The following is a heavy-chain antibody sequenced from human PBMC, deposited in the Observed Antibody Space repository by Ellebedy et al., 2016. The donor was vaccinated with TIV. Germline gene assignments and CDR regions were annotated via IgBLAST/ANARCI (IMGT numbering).Heavy chain of an antibody. J-gene: IGHJ4*02. CDR1: GGTFSSYA. CDR3: AREGDLGYYDSSGYYSY. V-gene: IGHV1-69*13. Sequence: SVKVSXXASGGTFSSYAISWVRQAPGQGLEWMGGIIPIFGTANYAQKFQGRVTITADESTSTAYMELSSLRSEDTAVYYCAREGDLGYYDSSGYYSYWGQGTLVTVSS. D-gene: IGHD3-22*01. CDR2: IIPIFGTA.